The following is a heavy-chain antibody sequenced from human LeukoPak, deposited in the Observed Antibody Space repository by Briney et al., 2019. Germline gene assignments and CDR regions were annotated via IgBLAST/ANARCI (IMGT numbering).Heavy chain of an antibody. D-gene: IGHD3-22*01. V-gene: IGHV3-23*01. CDR3: AKRNQYYYDSSGYYDY. Sequence: GGSLRLSCAASGFTFSSYAMSWVRQAPGKGLEWVSAISGSGGSTYYADSVKGRFTISRDNSKNTLYLQMNSLRTEDTAVYYCAKRNQYYYDSSGYYDYWGQGTLVTVSS. J-gene: IGHJ4*02. CDR1: GFTFSSYA. CDR2: ISGSGGST.